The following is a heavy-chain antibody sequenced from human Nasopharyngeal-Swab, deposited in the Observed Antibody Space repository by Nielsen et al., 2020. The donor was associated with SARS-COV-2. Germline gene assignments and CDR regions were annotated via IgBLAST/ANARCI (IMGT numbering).Heavy chain of an antibody. CDR2: ISAYNGNT. CDR3: ARDRTAACTGWFDP. J-gene: IGHJ5*02. Sequence: ASVKVSCKASGYTFTSYGISWVRQAPGQGLEGMGWISAYNGNTNYAQKLQGRVTMTTDTYTSTAYMELRSLRSDDTAVYYCARDRTAACTGWFDPWGQGTLVTVSS. CDR1: GYTFTSYG. V-gene: IGHV1-18*01. D-gene: IGHD6-13*01.